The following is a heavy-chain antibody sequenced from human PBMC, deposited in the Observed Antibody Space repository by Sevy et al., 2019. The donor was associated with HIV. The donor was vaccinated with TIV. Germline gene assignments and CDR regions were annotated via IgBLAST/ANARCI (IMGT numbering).Heavy chain of an antibody. Sequence: GGSLRLSCAASGFTFSSYGMHWVRQAPGKGLEWVAFIRYDGSNKYYADSVKGRFTISRDNSKNTRYLQMNSLRAEDTAVYYCAKDTPGIAAAGTGTHEGFLGYWGQGTLVTVSS. D-gene: IGHD6-13*01. V-gene: IGHV3-30*02. J-gene: IGHJ4*02. CDR1: GFTFSSYG. CDR2: IRYDGSNK. CDR3: AKDTPGIAAAGTGTHEGFLGY.